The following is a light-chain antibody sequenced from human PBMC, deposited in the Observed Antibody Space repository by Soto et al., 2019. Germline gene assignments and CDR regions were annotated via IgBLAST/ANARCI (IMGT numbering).Light chain of an antibody. J-gene: IGKJ1*01. CDR1: QXILYSANNKNY. Sequence: DIVMTQSPDSLAVSLGERATITXXSNQXILYSANNKNYLAWYQQKPGQAPRXXIYAASSRATGIPDRFSGSGSGTEFTLTISRLESEDFAVYFCQQYGTSPRTFGQGTKVDIK. CDR3: QQYGTSPRT. V-gene: IGKV4-1*01. CDR2: AAS.